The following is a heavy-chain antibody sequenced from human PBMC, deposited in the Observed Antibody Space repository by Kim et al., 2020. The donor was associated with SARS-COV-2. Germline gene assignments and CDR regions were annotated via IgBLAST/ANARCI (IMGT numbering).Heavy chain of an antibody. CDR2: IIPILGIA. CDR3: ARVVCCSGGYYYYGMDV. Sequence: SVKVSCKASGGTFSSYAISWVRQAPGQGLEWMGRIIPILGIANYAQKFQGRVTITADKSTSTAYMELSSLRSEDTAVYYCARVVCCSGGYYYYGMDVWGQGTTVTVSS. D-gene: IGHD2-15*01. V-gene: IGHV1-69*04. CDR1: GGTFSSYA. J-gene: IGHJ6*02.